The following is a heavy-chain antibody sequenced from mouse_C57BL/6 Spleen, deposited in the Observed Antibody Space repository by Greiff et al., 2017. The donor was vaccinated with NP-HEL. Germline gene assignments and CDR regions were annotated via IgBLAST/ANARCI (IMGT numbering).Heavy chain of an antibody. CDR2: ISSGSSTI. V-gene: IGHV5-17*01. Sequence: DVMLVESGGGLVKPGGSLKLSCAASGFTFSDYGMHWVRQAPEKGLEWVAYISSGSSTIYYADTVKGRFTISRDNAKNTLFLQMTSLRSEDTAMYYCARPYGNYAFDYWGQGTTLTVSS. CDR1: GFTFSDYG. D-gene: IGHD2-1*01. J-gene: IGHJ2*01. CDR3: ARPYGNYAFDY.